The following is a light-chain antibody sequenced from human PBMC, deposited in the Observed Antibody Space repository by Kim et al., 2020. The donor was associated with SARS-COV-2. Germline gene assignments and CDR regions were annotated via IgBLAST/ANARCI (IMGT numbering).Light chain of an antibody. CDR3: SSYTRGSTNYV. CDR1: NRELGSYSY. Sequence: SIHMSCTGNNRELGSYSYVSWYQQPPGTAPKLMIYAVSSRPSGVSNRFSGSKSGNTACLTISGLQAEDEADYYCSSYTRGSTNYVFGTGTRSPS. J-gene: IGLJ1*01. CDR2: AVS. V-gene: IGLV2-14*03.